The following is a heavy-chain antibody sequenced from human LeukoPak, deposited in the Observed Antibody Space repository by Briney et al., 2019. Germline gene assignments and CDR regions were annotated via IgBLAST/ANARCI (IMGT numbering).Heavy chain of an antibody. Sequence: SETLTLTCAVYGGSFSGYYWSWIRQPPGKGLEWIGEINHSGSTNYNPSLKSRVTISVDTSKNQFSLKLSSVTAADTAVYYCARARFLEWLGYYYYYMDVWGKGTTVTVSS. CDR3: ARARFLEWLGYYYYYMDV. CDR2: INHSGST. J-gene: IGHJ6*03. CDR1: GGSFSGYY. V-gene: IGHV4-34*01. D-gene: IGHD3-3*01.